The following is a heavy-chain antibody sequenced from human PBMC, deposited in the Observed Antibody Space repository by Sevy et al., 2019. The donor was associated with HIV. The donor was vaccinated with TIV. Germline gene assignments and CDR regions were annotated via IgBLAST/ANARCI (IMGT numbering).Heavy chain of an antibody. CDR1: GFTFSSYW. D-gene: IGHD6-19*01. V-gene: IGHV3-7*01. CDR2: IKQDGSEK. J-gene: IGHJ4*02. CDR3: ARDRQWLVRGGGDY. Sequence: GGSLRLSCAASGFTFSSYWMSWVRQAPGKGLEWVANIKQDGSEKYYVDSVKGRFTISRDNAKNSLYLQMNSLRAEDTAVDYCARDRQWLVRGGGDYWGQGTLVTVSS.